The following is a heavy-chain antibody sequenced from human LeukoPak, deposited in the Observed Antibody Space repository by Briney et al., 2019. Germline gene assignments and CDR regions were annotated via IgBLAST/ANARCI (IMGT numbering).Heavy chain of an antibody. CDR1: GFTFGDYA. CDR3: TRDNDFTPYIFDY. CDR2: IRSKAYGGTT. J-gene: IGHJ4*02. D-gene: IGHD2-21*02. V-gene: IGHV3-49*03. Sequence: GGSLRLSCTASGFTFGDYAMSWFRQAPGKGLEWVGFIRSKAYGGTTEYAASVKGRFTISRDDSKSIAYLQMNSLKTEDTAVYYCTRDNDFTPYIFDYWGQGTLVTVSS.